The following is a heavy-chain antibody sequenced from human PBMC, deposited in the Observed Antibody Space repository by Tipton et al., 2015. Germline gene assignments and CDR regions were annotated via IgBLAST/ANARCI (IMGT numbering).Heavy chain of an antibody. CDR2: IDYGGTS. V-gene: IGHV4-59*01. Sequence: GLVKPSETLSLKCHVSGGPMINSYWTWIRQPPGKGLEWIGYIDYGGTSKYNPSLKSRVTISIDTSKNQFSLKLSSVTAADTAVYYGARGTVVVPAAFDDWSQGTRVTVSS. CDR3: ARGTVVVPAAFDD. CDR1: GGPMINSY. D-gene: IGHD2-2*01. J-gene: IGHJ4*02.